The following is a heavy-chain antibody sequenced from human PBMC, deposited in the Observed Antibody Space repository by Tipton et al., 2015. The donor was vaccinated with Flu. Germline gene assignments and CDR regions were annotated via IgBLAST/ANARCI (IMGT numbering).Heavy chain of an antibody. D-gene: IGHD2-2*01. CDR3: ARAACRTGSICYGYVYAIDV. V-gene: IGHV4-38-2*01. CDR2: IYHSGNT. Sequence: GLVKPSETLSLTCAVSGYSISSGYYWGWIRQPPGKGLEWIGSIYHSGNTYYNPSLKSRVTISVDTSKNQFSLKLSSVTAADTAVYYCARAACRTGSICYGYVYAIDVWGQGTTVTVSS. CDR1: GYSISSGYY. J-gene: IGHJ6*02.